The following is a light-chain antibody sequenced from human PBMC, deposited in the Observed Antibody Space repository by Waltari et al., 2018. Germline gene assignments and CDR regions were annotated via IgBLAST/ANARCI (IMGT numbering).Light chain of an antibody. CDR3: QQYYRSRT. CDR2: WAS. V-gene: IGKV4-1*01. Sequence: DIVMTQSPDSLAVSLGERATIDCKSSQSVCYRSDNKNYLAWYQHKPGQPPKLPFYWASTRESGVPDRFSASGSGTDFTLTINNLQAEDVAVYYCQQYYRSRTFGQGTKVEIK. J-gene: IGKJ1*01. CDR1: QSVCYRSDNKNY.